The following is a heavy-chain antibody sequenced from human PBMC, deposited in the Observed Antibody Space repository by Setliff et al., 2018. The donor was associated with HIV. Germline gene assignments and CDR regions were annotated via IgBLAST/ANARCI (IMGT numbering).Heavy chain of an antibody. D-gene: IGHD6-25*01. Sequence: GGSLRLSCAASGFIFSSHGMNWVRQAPGKGLEWVSYISSSSGTIYYADSVKGRFTISRDNAKMYLHMNSLRAEDTAVYYCARVPSGAAGLVRAGFYFWGQGTLVTVSS. CDR2: ISSSSGTI. CDR3: ARVPSGAAGLVRAGFYF. J-gene: IGHJ4*01. CDR1: GFIFSSHG. V-gene: IGHV3-48*01.